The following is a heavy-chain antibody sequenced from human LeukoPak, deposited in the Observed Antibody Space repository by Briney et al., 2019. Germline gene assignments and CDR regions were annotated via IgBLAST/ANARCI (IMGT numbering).Heavy chain of an antibody. D-gene: IGHD4-17*01. CDR3: ARGISTYGDRHDY. Sequence: GGSLRLSCEASGFTFSSHLMHWVRQAPGKGLVWVSRISTDGSTTIYADSVKGRFTISRDNAKNTLYLQMNSLRAEDTAVYYCARGISTYGDRHDYWGQGTLVTVSS. CDR2: ISTDGSTT. J-gene: IGHJ4*02. V-gene: IGHV3-74*01. CDR1: GFTFSSHL.